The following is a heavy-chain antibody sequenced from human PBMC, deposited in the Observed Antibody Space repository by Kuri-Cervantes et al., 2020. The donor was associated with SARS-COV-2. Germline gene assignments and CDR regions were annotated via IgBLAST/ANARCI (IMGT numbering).Heavy chain of an antibody. V-gene: IGHV3-74*01. CDR2: INPDGSYT. CDR1: GFTFSGHW. D-gene: IGHD4-17*01. CDR3: AASALNYGDSYYFDY. Sequence: GESLKISCAASGFTFSGHWIHWVRQAPGKGLVWVSRINPDGSYTNNADSVKGRFTLSRDNAKKMLFLQMNSLRAEDTAVYYCAASALNYGDSYYFDYWGQGTLVTVSS. J-gene: IGHJ4*02.